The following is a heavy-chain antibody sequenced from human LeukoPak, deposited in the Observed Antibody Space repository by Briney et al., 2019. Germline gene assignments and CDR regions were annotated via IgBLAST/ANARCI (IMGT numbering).Heavy chain of an antibody. Sequence: AGGSLRLSCAASGFTFSSYGFHWVRQAPGKGLEGVAVIWYDGSNKYYADSVKGRFTISRDSSKNTLYLQMNSLRAVDTAVYYCAKDGSGGGWKWFDPWGQGTLVTVSS. J-gene: IGHJ5*02. CDR3: AKDGSGGGWKWFDP. CDR1: GFTFSSYG. D-gene: IGHD2-15*01. V-gene: IGHV3-33*06. CDR2: IWYDGSNK.